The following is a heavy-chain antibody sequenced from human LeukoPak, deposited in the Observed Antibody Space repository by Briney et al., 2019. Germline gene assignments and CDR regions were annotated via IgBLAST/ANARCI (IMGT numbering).Heavy chain of an antibody. V-gene: IGHV1-2*02. D-gene: IGHD6-19*01. Sequence: GASVKVSCKSSGYIFSDYYIHWVRQAPGQGFEWMGWINPNTGGTNYAQKFQGRVTMTRDTSISTAYMEVSRLRSDDTAVYYCARGRGSGHKENWFDPWGQGTLVTVSS. CDR3: ARGRGSGHKENWFDP. CDR1: GYIFSDYY. J-gene: IGHJ5*02. CDR2: INPNTGGT.